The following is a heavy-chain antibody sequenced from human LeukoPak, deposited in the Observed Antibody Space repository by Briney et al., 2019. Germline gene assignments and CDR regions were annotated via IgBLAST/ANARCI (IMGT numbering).Heavy chain of an antibody. CDR2: INPNSGGT. CDR3: ARSWYSSDLFDY. J-gene: IGHJ4*02. Sequence: ASVKVSCKASGYTFTGYYMHWVRQAPGQGLDWMGWINPNSGGTNYAQKFQGRVTMTRDTSISTAYMELSRLRSDDTAVYYCARSWYSSDLFDYWGQGTLVTVSS. D-gene: IGHD3-22*01. CDR1: GYTFTGYY. V-gene: IGHV1-2*02.